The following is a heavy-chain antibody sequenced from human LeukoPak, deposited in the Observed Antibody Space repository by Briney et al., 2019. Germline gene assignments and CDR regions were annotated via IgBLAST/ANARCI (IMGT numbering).Heavy chain of an antibody. CDR2: ISYDGSNK. CDR1: GFTFSSYA. Sequence: GGSLRLSCAASGFTFSSYAMHWVRQAPGKGLEWVAVISYDGSNKYYADSVKGRFTISRDNSKNTLYLQMNSLRAEDTAVYYCAKGRSSAPGGMDVWGQGTTVTVSS. CDR3: AKGRSSAPGGMDV. V-gene: IGHV3-30-3*01. J-gene: IGHJ6*02. D-gene: IGHD6-19*01.